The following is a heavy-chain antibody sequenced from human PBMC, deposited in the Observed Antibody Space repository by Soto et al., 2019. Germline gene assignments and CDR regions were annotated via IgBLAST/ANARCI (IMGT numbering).Heavy chain of an antibody. J-gene: IGHJ4*02. CDR1: GFFVSDHY. D-gene: IGHD5-12*01. V-gene: IGHV3-11*01. CDR2: ISSSGTTI. Sequence: QVLLVESGGGLGKPGGSLRLSCVGSGFFVSDHYMTWIRQAPGKGLEWISYISSSGTTIYYADSVKGRFTISRDSAKNSLDLQMTSLTGDDSAVYFCARATYSGFGLDSWGQGTRVTVSS. CDR3: ARATYSGFGLDS.